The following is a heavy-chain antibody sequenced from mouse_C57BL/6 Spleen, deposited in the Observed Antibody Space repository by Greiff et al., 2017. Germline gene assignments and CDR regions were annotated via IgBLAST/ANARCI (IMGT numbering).Heavy chain of an antibody. J-gene: IGHJ2*01. V-gene: IGHV1-54*01. D-gene: IGHD1-1*01. Sequence: QVQLQQSGAELVRPGTSVKVSCKASGYAFTNYLIEWVKQRPGQGLEWIGVINPGSGGTNYNEKFKGKATLTADKSSSTAYMQLSSLTSEDSAVYFCARGPTTVVVLYYFDYWGQGTTLTVSS. CDR1: GYAFTNYL. CDR2: INPGSGGT. CDR3: ARGPTTVVVLYYFDY.